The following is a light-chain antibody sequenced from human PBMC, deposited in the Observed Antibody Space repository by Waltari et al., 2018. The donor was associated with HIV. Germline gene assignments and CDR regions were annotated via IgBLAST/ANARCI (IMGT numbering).Light chain of an antibody. J-gene: IGKJ5*01. Sequence: EIVLTQSPATMSLSPGERATLSCRASQSVGTFLVWYQQKPGPAPRLLVSDASNTAAGIPARFRGSGSGTDFTLTISSLEPEDSAVYYCQERSNWPPITFGQGTRLEIK. CDR2: DAS. CDR3: QERSNWPPIT. V-gene: IGKV3-11*01. CDR1: QSVGTF.